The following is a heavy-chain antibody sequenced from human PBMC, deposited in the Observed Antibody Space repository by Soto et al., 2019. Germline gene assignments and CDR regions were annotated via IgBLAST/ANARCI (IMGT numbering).Heavy chain of an antibody. CDR2: INHSGST. Sequence: QVQLQQWGAGLLKPSETLSLTCAVYGGSFSGYYWSWIRQPPGKGLEWIGEINHSGSTNYNPSLKSRVNISVDTSKNHFSLKLSSVTAADTAVYYCASQICSGGSCYLSLTYWGQGTLVTGSS. CDR3: ASQICSGGSCYLSLTY. J-gene: IGHJ4*02. CDR1: GGSFSGYY. D-gene: IGHD2-15*01. V-gene: IGHV4-34*01.